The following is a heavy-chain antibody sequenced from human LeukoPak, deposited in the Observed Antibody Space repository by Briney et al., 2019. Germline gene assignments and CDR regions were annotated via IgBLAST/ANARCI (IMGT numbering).Heavy chain of an antibody. Sequence: GGSLRLSCAASGFTFSSYAMSWVRQAPGKGLEWVSAISGSGGSTYYADSVKGRFTIPRDNSKNTLYLQMNSLRAEDTAVYYCAKGSGDSSGYYHYFDYWGQGTLVTVSS. V-gene: IGHV3-23*01. CDR3: AKGSGDSSGYYHYFDY. CDR1: GFTFSSYA. CDR2: ISGSGGST. D-gene: IGHD3-22*01. J-gene: IGHJ4*02.